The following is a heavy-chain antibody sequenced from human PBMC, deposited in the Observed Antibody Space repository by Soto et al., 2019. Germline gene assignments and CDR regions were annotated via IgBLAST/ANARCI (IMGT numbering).Heavy chain of an antibody. CDR3: ERSSMVTVAYFDF. CDR1: GDSLKNHY. Sequence: SETLSLTCSVSGDSLKNHYWAWIRHSPGKGLEWIGNIYDSGSTNYSPALKSRVSMSVDTSKNLFSLKMNSVTAADTAVYYCERSSMVTVAYFDFWGQGTVVTVSS. J-gene: IGHJ4*02. D-gene: IGHD5-18*01. V-gene: IGHV4-59*11. CDR2: IYDSGST.